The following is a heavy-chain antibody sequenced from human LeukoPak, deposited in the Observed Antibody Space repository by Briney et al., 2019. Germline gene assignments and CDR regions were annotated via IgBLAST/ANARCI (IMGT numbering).Heavy chain of an antibody. J-gene: IGHJ4*02. CDR1: GFTFSSFG. V-gene: IGHV3-30*02. D-gene: IGHD3-10*01. Sequence: PGGSLRLSCAASGFTFSSFGMNGFRQAPGRGLGGVSFIRYDGSNKYYADSVKGRFTISRDNSKNTLYLQMNSLRAEDTAVYYCAKRYYGSGRHSFDYWGQGTLVTVSS. CDR2: IRYDGSNK. CDR3: AKRYYGSGRHSFDY.